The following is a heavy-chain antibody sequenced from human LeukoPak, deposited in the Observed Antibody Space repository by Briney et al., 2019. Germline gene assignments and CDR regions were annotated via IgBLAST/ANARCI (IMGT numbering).Heavy chain of an antibody. D-gene: IGHD3-3*01. J-gene: IGHJ4*02. CDR2: IYHSGST. V-gene: IGHV4-30-2*05. CDR3: ERESGGGGKRFLEWLSPFDY. CDR1: GGSISSGGYS. Sequence: SETLSLTCAVSGGSISSGGYSWSWIRQPPGEGLEWIGYIYHSGSTYYNPSLKSRVTISVDTSKNQFSLKLSSVAAADTAVYYCERESGGGGKRFLEWLSPFDYWGQGTLVTVSS.